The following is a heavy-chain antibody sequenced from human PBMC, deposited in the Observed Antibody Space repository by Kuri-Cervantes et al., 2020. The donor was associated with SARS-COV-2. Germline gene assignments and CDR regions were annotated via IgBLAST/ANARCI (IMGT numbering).Heavy chain of an antibody. V-gene: IGHV4-59*01. J-gene: IGHJ4*02. CDR2: LYFGRNT. Sequence: GSLRLSCSVSGGSFGSSYWSWIRQPPGKRLEWIGYLYFGRNTNYNPSLKSRVTISVDTSKRQFSLNLNSVTAADTAVYYCARDSGRGYSYGSFEYWGQGTLVTVSS. CDR3: ARDSGRGYSYGSFEY. D-gene: IGHD5-18*01. CDR1: GGSFGSSY.